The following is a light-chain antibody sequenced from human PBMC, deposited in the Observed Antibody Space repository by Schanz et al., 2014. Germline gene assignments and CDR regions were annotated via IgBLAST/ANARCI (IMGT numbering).Light chain of an antibody. CDR2: GAS. CDR3: QQYVNSPWT. Sequence: EIVMTQSPATLSVSPGERATLSCRASQSVTSNLAWYQQKPGQAPRLLIYGASTRATGIPARFSGSGSGTEFTLTISSLQPEDFAVYYCQQYVNSPWTFGQGTKVEIK. J-gene: IGKJ1*01. CDR1: QSVTSN. V-gene: IGKV3-15*01.